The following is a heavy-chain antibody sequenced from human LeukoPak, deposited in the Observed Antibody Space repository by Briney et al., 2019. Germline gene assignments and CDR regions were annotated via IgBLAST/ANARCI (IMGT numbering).Heavy chain of an antibody. CDR3: AKDSNPKYYYDSSGGDAFDI. Sequence: PGGALRLSCAASGFTLSSYAMSWGRQAPGKGLEWVSAICGSGESTYYTDAVKGRLTISRDNSKNTLYLQMNSLRAEDTAVYYCAKDSNPKYYYDSSGGDAFDIWGQGTMVTVSS. D-gene: IGHD3-22*01. CDR2: ICGSGEST. J-gene: IGHJ3*02. CDR1: GFTLSSYA. V-gene: IGHV3-23*01.